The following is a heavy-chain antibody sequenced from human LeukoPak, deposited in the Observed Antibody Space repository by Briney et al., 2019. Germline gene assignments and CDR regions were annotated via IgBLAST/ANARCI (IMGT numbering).Heavy chain of an antibody. D-gene: IGHD4-17*01. Sequence: PGGSLRLSCAASGFTFGSHGMHWVRQAPGKGLEWVAVISYDGRNKYYVDSVKGRFTISRDNSKNTLYLQMNSLRAEDTAVYYCAKDWHTVTSFDYWGQGTLVTVSS. CDR1: GFTFGSHG. CDR2: ISYDGRNK. V-gene: IGHV3-30*18. CDR3: AKDWHTVTSFDY. J-gene: IGHJ4*02.